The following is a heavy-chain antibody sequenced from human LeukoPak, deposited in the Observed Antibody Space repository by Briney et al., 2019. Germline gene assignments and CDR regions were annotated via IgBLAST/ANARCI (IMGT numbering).Heavy chain of an antibody. CDR2: INPNSGGT. Sequence: GASVKVSCKASGYTFTGYYMHWVRQAPGQGLEWMGWINPNSGGTNYAQKFQGRVTMTRDTSISTAYMELSRLRSDDTAVYYCAREHCSSTSCYLFDYWGQGTLVTVSS. J-gene: IGHJ4*02. V-gene: IGHV1-2*02. CDR1: GYTFTGYY. CDR3: AREHCSSTSCYLFDY. D-gene: IGHD2-2*01.